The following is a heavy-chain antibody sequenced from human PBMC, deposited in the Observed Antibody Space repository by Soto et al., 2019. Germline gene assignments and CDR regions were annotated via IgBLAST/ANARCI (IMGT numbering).Heavy chain of an antibody. Sequence: SETLSLTCTVSGGSISSYYWSWIRQPPGKGLEWIGYIYYSGSTNYNPSLKSRVTISVDTSKNQFSLKLSSVTAADTAVYYCARSYSSNSNFDYWGQGTLVTVSS. J-gene: IGHJ4*02. CDR2: IYYSGST. CDR3: ARSYSSNSNFDY. CDR1: GGSISSYY. D-gene: IGHD6-19*01. V-gene: IGHV4-59*08.